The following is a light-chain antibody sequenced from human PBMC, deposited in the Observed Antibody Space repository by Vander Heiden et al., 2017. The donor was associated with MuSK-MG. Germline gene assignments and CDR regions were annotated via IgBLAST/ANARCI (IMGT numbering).Light chain of an antibody. CDR2: AAS. CDR1: QGISND. V-gene: IGKV1-27*01. Sequence: DIQLTQSPSSLSASVGDRVTITCRASQGISNDLAWFQQKPGKVPKLLIYAASTLQSGVPSRFSGSGSGTDFTLTITSLQPEDVATYYCQKYYNAPRFTFGPGTKVEIK. CDR3: QKYYNAPRFT. J-gene: IGKJ3*01.